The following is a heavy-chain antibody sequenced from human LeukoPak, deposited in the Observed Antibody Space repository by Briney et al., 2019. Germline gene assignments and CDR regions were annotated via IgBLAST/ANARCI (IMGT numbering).Heavy chain of an antibody. Sequence: PSETLSLTCAVSGGSISTYYWSWIRQPPGKGLEWIGYVYYSGSTNYNPSLKSRVTISVDTSKNQFSLKLKFVTAADTAVYYCASYSSSWYAEYFQHWGQGTLVTVSS. CDR3: ASYSSSWYAEYFQH. J-gene: IGHJ1*01. V-gene: IGHV4-59*01. CDR2: VYYSGST. D-gene: IGHD6-13*01. CDR1: GGSISTYY.